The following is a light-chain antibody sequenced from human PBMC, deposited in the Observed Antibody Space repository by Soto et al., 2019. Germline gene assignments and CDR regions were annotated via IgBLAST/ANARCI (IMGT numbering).Light chain of an antibody. CDR2: GAS. CDR3: RQYSSSRT. CDR1: QSVSSSY. J-gene: IGKJ1*01. Sequence: EIVLTPSPGTLSLSPVERATLSCRASQSVSSSYLAWYQQKPGQAPRLLIYGASSRATGIPDRFSGSGSGTDFTLTISRLEPEDFAVYYCRQYSSSRTFGQGTKVDIK. V-gene: IGKV3-20*01.